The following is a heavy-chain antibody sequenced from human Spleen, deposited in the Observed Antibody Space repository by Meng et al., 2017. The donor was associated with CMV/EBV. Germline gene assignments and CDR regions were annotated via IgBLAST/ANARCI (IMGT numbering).Heavy chain of an antibody. V-gene: IGHV5-51*01. CDR2: IYPADSDT. Sequence: KISCQASGYHFNIHWIAWVRQMPGKGLEWMGIIYPADSDTRYSPSFQGQVTISVDKSITTAYLQWNSLKASDTAMYYCARRTDYRGDYWGQGTLVTVSS. J-gene: IGHJ4*02. D-gene: IGHD4-11*01. CDR3: ARRTDYRGDY. CDR1: GYHFNIHW.